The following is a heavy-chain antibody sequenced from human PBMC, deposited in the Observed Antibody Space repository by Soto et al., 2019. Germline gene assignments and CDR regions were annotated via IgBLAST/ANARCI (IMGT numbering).Heavy chain of an antibody. D-gene: IGHD1-1*01. CDR3: ARDNNWSYDS. Sequence: GGSLRLSCAASGFTFSSYWMHWVRQAPGEGLVWVSYIKPDGSRTKDADSVKGRFTISRDNARNTLYLRMNSLRAEDTAVYYCARDNNWSYDSWGRGTLVTVSS. CDR1: GFTFSSYW. J-gene: IGHJ4*02. CDR2: IKPDGSRT. V-gene: IGHV3-74*03.